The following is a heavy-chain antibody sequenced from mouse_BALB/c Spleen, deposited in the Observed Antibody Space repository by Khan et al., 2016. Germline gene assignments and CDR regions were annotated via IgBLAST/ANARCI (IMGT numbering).Heavy chain of an antibody. CDR1: GYIFTSYT. J-gene: IGHJ2*01. D-gene: IGHD1-1*01. CDR2: INPDSAYT. CDR3: AIEETIYALFAY. Sequence: QVQLKQSGAELARPGAAMKMSCKTSGYIFTSYTIQWIKQRPGQGLEWIGYINPDSAYTDYNQRFKDKATLTADTSSSTAYMQLSSLPSEDSSFYYCAIEETIYALFAYWGQATTLSVSS. V-gene: IGHV1-4*01.